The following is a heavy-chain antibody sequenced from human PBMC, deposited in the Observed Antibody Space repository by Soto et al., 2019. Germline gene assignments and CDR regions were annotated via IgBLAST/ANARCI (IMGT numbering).Heavy chain of an antibody. Sequence: SETLSLTCTFSGGSISTSLYYWGWIRQPPGKELEWIGSIYYGGNTYYNASLKSRVTISVDTSKNQFSLKLSSVTATDTAVYYCARQDSGYPHFDNWGQGAQVTVSS. CDR2: IYYGGNT. CDR3: ARQDSGYPHFDN. J-gene: IGHJ4*02. D-gene: IGHD5-12*01. CDR1: GGSISTSLYY. V-gene: IGHV4-39*01.